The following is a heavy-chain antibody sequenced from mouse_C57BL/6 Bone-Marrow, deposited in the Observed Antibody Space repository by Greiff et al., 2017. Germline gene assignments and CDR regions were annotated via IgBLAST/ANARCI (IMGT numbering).Heavy chain of an antibody. CDR1: GFTFSSSA. Sequence: EVKLMESGGGLVKPGGSLKLSCAASGFTFSSSAMSWVRQTPEKRLEWVATISDGGSYTYYPDNVKGRFTISRDNAKNNLYLQMSHLKSEDTAMYYCARWYYGSSLYWYFDVWGTGTTVTVSS. CDR2: ISDGGSYT. D-gene: IGHD1-1*01. V-gene: IGHV5-4*03. J-gene: IGHJ1*03. CDR3: ARWYYGSSLYWYFDV.